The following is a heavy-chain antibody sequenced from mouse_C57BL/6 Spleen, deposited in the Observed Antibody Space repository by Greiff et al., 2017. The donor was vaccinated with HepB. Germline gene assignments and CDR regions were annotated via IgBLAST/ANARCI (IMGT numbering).Heavy chain of an antibody. D-gene: IGHD1-1*01. CDR1: GFTFTDYY. Sequence: EVQLVESGGGLVQPGGSLSHSCAASGFTFTDYYMSWVRQPPGKALEWLGFIRNKANGYTTEYSASVKGRFTISRDNSQSILYLQMNALRAEDSATYYCARYRHRGKAMDYWCQGTSVTVSS. J-gene: IGHJ4*01. V-gene: IGHV7-3*01. CDR2: IRNKANGYTT. CDR3: ARYRHRGKAMDY.